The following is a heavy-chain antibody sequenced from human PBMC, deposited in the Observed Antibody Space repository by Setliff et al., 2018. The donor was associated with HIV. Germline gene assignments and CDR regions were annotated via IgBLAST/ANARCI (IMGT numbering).Heavy chain of an antibody. V-gene: IGHV4-31*03. CDR2: IYYSGST. D-gene: IGHD3-10*01. CDR3: ARVITMVWTTFDP. CDR1: GGSISSGNYY. Sequence: PSETLSLTCTVSGGSISSGNYYWSWIRQHPGKGLEWIGYIYYSGSTYYNPSLKSRVTMSVDTSKNQFSLKLSSVTAADTAVYYCARVITMVWTTFDPWGQGTLVTVLL. J-gene: IGHJ5*02.